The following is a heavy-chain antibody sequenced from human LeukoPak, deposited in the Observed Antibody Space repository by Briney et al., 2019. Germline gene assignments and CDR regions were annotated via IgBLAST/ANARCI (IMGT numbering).Heavy chain of an antibody. V-gene: IGHV3-33*01. Sequence: GRSLRLSCAASGFTFSTYAMHWVRQAPGKGLEWVAMIWYNGKNKHYADSVKGRFTISRDNSKNTLDLQMNSLRADDTAVYYCARDPSNSGWAFGYWGQGTLVTVSS. J-gene: IGHJ4*02. CDR2: IWYNGKNK. CDR1: GFTFSTYA. CDR3: ARDPSNSGWAFGY. D-gene: IGHD6-19*01.